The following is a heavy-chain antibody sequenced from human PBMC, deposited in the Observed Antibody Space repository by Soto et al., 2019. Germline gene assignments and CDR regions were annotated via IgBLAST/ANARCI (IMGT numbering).Heavy chain of an antibody. D-gene: IGHD1-26*01. J-gene: IGHJ6*02. CDR1: GFTFSSYW. Sequence: GGSLRLSCAASGFTFSSYWMHWVRQAPGKGLVWVSRINSDGSSKSYADSVKGRFTISRDNAKNTLYLQMNSLRAEDTAVYYCARVWLEGGSYSPHYGMDVWGQGTTVTVSS. V-gene: IGHV3-74*01. CDR3: ARVWLEGGSYSPHYGMDV. CDR2: INSDGSSK.